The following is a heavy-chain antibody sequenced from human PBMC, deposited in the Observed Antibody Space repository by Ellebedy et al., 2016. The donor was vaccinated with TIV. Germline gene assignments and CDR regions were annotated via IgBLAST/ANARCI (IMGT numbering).Heavy chain of an antibody. CDR1: GFPLSIIIKG. CDR2: LCSNDEK. Sequence: SGPTLVKPTETLTLTCTVPGFPLSIIIKGVSWTPKPPGKALESLAHLCSNDEKSYSTSLKTRLGISRDTSKSQVVLTMTNMDPVDTATYYCARALYYCGGDCSYNFDYWGQGTPVTVSS. CDR3: ARALYYCGGDCSYNFDY. J-gene: IGHJ4*02. V-gene: IGHV2-26*01. D-gene: IGHD2-21*02.